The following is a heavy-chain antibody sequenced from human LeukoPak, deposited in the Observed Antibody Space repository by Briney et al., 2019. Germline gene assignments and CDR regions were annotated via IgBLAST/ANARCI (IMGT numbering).Heavy chain of an antibody. J-gene: IGHJ4*02. CDR2: IYYSGST. CDR1: GGSISSYY. CDR3: ARVGVASGYYYIDY. V-gene: IGHV4-59*01. D-gene: IGHD3-22*01. Sequence: SETLSLTCTVSGGSISSYYWSWIRQPPGKGLKWIGYIYYSGSTNYNPSLKSRVTISVDTSKNQFSLKLSSVTASDTAVYYCARVGVASGYYYIDYWGQGTLVTVSS.